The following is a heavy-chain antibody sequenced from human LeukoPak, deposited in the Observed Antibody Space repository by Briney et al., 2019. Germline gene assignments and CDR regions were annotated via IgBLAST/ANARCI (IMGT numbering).Heavy chain of an antibody. Sequence: PSETLSLTCTVSGGSISSYYWSWIRQPPGKGLEWIGYIYYSGSTNYNPSLKSRVTISVDTSKNQFSLKLSSVTAADTAVYYCARVRGSLFEYSSSWGFDPWGQGTLVTVSS. CDR2: IYYSGST. V-gene: IGHV4-59*12. CDR1: GGSISSYY. J-gene: IGHJ5*02. D-gene: IGHD6-6*01. CDR3: ARVRGSLFEYSSSWGFDP.